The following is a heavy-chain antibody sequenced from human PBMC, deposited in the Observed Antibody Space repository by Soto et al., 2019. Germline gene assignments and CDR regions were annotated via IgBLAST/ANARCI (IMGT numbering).Heavy chain of an antibody. D-gene: IGHD3-3*01. Sequence: SETLSLTCTVSGGSISSSSYYWGWIRQPPGKGLEWIGSIYYSGSTYYNPSLKSRVTISVDTSKNQFSLKLSSVTAADTAVYYCARRSATENYWGQGTLVTVSS. V-gene: IGHV4-39*01. J-gene: IGHJ4*02. CDR2: IYYSGST. CDR3: ARRSATENY. CDR1: GGSISSSSYY.